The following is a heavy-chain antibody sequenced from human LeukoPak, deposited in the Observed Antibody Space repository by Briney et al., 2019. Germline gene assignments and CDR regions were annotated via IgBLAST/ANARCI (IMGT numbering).Heavy chain of an antibody. D-gene: IGHD3-22*01. J-gene: IGHJ1*01. V-gene: IGHV3-74*01. CDR1: GFTFSSYW. CDR2: IKSDGST. CDR3: ARAPSEIGGYYPEYFRH. Sequence: GGSLRLSCAASGFTFSSYWMHWVRQAPGEGLVWVSRIKSDGSTNYADSVKGRFTISRDNAKNTVSLQMNSLRTEDTGVYYCARAPSEIGGYYPEYFRHWGQGTLVTASS.